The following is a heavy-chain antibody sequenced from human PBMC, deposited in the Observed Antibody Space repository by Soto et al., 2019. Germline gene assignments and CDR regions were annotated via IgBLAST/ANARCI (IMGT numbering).Heavy chain of an antibody. Sequence: SETLSLTCTVSGDSISSGDYYWSWIRQHPGKGLEWIGYIYYSGSTYYNPSLKSRVTISVDTSKNQFSLKLSSVTAADTAVYYCARVSSSPLNFDYWGQGTLVTVSS. CDR3: ARVSSSPLNFDY. V-gene: IGHV4-31*03. D-gene: IGHD6-13*01. J-gene: IGHJ4*02. CDR2: IYYSGST. CDR1: GDSISSGDYY.